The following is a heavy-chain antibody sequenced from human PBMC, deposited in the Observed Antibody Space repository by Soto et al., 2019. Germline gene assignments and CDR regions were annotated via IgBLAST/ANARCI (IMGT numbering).Heavy chain of an antibody. CDR3: ARVLLPAPDAFDI. Sequence: QVQLQESGPGLVKPSETLSLTCTVSGGSISSYYWSWIRQPPGKGLEWIGYIYYSGSTNYNPSLKSRVTISVDTSKNQFSLKLSSVTAADTAVYYCARVLLPAPDAFDIWGQGTMVTVSS. CDR1: GGSISSYY. D-gene: IGHD2-15*01. J-gene: IGHJ3*02. V-gene: IGHV4-59*01. CDR2: IYYSGST.